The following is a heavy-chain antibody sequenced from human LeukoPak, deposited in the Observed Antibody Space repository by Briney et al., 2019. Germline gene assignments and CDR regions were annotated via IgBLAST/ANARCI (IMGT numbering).Heavy chain of an antibody. V-gene: IGHV5-10-1*01. CDR3: ARQQWLARTFDY. CDR2: IDPSDSYT. J-gene: IGHJ4*02. D-gene: IGHD6-19*01. Sequence: GESLRISCKGSGYSFTSYWISWVRQMPGKGLEWMGRIDPSDSYTNYSPSFQGHVTISADKPTSTAYLQWSSLKASDTAMYYCARQQWLARTFDYWGQGTLVTVSS. CDR1: GYSFTSYW.